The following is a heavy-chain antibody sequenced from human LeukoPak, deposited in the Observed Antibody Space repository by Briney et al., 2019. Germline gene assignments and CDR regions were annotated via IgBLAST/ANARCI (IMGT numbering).Heavy chain of an antibody. CDR2: IIPILGIA. D-gene: IGHD2-2*01. V-gene: IGHV1-69*04. CDR1: GGTFSSYA. J-gene: IGHJ4*02. Sequence: SVKVSCKASGGTFSSYAISWVRQAPGQGLEWMGRIIPILGIANYAQKFQGRVTITADKSTSTAYMELSSLRSEDTAVYYCARDSRYCSSTSCPNFDYWGQGTLVTVSS. CDR3: ARDSRYCSSTSCPNFDY.